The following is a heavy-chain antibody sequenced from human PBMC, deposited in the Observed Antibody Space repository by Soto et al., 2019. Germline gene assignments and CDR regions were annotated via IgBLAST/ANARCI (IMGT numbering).Heavy chain of an antibody. CDR2: ISYDGSSK. CDR3: AGGWNYFDY. J-gene: IGHJ4*02. D-gene: IGHD6-19*01. V-gene: IGHV3-30*03. CDR1: GSSFRTYG. Sequence: GGSLRLSCAASGSSFRTYGMHWVRQAPGKGLEWVALISYDGSSKYYADSVKGRLTISRDNSKNTLYLQLNSLRVEDTAIYYCAGGWNYFDYWGQGT.